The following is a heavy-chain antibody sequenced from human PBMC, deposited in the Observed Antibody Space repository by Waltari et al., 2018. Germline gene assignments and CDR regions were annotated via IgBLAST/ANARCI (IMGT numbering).Heavy chain of an antibody. D-gene: IGHD2-15*01. CDR1: GGSISSSSYY. CDR2: IYYSGST. Sequence: QLQLQESGPGLVKPSETLSLTCTVSGGSISSSSYYWGWIRQPPGKGLEWIGSIYYSGSTYYHPALKSRVTISVDTSKNQFSLKLSSVTAADTAVYYCARDRMVGTPAPFDYWGQGTLVTVSS. CDR3: ARDRMVGTPAPFDY. J-gene: IGHJ4*02. V-gene: IGHV4-39*07.